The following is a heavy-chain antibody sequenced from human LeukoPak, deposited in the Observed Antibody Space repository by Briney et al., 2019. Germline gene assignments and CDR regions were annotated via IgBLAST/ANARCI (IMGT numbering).Heavy chain of an antibody. J-gene: IGHJ4*01. V-gene: IGHV1-18*01. CDR3: AGGNDKVVDH. Sequence: GASVTVSCTTSGYTFSNYGISWVRQAPGQGLEWMGWITAYNGNRLYAQRFQGRITLTTDTSTSTSYMELRSLEYDDTAIYYCAGGNDKVVDHWGQGTLVTVSS. CDR2: ITAYNGNR. CDR1: GYTFSNYG. D-gene: IGHD1-1*01.